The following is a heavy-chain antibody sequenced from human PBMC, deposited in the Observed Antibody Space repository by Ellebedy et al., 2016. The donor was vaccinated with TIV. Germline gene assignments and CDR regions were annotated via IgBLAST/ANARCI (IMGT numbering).Heavy chain of an antibody. CDR3: ARNGRNPEGFSRLLDF. Sequence: PGGSLRLSCAASGFTFSTYAMHWVRQAPGKGLEWVAVMSNHGRDIYYSDSVRGRFTISRDNSRNTLYLQMASLRGADTAVYYCARNGRNPEGFSRLLDFWGQGSLVTISS. CDR2: MSNHGRDI. CDR1: GFTFSTYA. J-gene: IGHJ4*02. V-gene: IGHV3-30*04. D-gene: IGHD6-6*01.